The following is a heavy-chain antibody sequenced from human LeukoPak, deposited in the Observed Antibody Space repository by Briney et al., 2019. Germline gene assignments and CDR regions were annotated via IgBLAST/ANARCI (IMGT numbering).Heavy chain of an antibody. CDR2: IRYDGTSE. CDR1: GFTFNNYG. J-gene: IGHJ4*02. CDR3: VKDNPLDY. D-gene: IGHD1-14*01. V-gene: IGHV3-30*02. Sequence: GGSLRLSCGASGFTFNNYGMLWVRQAPGEGLDWVAFIRYDGTSEYYADSVKGRFTISRDNSKNTLFLQMNSLRPEDTAVYYCVKDNPLDYWGQGTLVIVSS.